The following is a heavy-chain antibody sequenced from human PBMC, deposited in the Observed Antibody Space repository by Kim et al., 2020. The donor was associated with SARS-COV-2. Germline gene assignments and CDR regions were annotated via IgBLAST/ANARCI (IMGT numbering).Heavy chain of an antibody. J-gene: IGHJ6*02. D-gene: IGHD1-26*01. Sequence: GGSLRLSCSASGFTFSSYTIHWVRQAPGKGLEYVSAISSNGCKTYYADSVKGRFTISRDNSKNTLYLQMSSLRDEDTAVYYCVKKMGATSLAYYGMDVWGQGTPVTVSS. CDR2: ISSNGCKT. CDR3: VKKMGATSLAYYGMDV. CDR1: GFTFSSYT. V-gene: IGHV3-64D*09.